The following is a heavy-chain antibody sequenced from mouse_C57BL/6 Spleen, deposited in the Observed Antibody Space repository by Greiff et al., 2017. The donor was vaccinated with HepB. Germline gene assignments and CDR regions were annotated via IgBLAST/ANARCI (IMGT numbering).Heavy chain of an antibody. CDR1: GYTFTSYW. Sequence: QVQLQQPGAELVMPGASVKLSCKASGYTFTSYWMHWVKQRPGQGLEWIGEIDPSDSYTNYNQKFKGKSTLTVDKSSSTAYMQLSSLTSEDSAVYYCARGLTTVVATGYFDYWGQGTTLTVSS. CDR2: IDPSDSYT. D-gene: IGHD1-1*01. J-gene: IGHJ2*01. CDR3: ARGLTTVVATGYFDY. V-gene: IGHV1-69*01.